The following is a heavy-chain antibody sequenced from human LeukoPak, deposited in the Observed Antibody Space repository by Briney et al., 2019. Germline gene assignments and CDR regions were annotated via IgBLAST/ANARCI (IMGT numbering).Heavy chain of an antibody. CDR1: GFTLTNYW. J-gene: IGHJ4*02. Sequence: PGGSLRLSCAASGFTLTNYWMSWVRQAPGKGLEGVANIKPDGSEKYYVDSVKGRFTISRDNAKNSLYLQMNSLRAEDTAVYYCARDYYYCSGSYLKWGQGTLVTVSS. CDR2: IKPDGSEK. D-gene: IGHD3-10*01. CDR3: ARDYYYCSGSYLK. V-gene: IGHV3-7*01.